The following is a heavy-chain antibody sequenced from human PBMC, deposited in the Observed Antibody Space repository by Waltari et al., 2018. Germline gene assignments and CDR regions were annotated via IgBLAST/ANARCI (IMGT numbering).Heavy chain of an antibody. D-gene: IGHD2-21*02. Sequence: QLAESGGGLVQPGQSLRLSCTVSVFSLSASVLHWIRQPPGKSPEWLASVSSGGDNHFYADSVKGRFVISTDNSKRMLFLQMKNLRRNDTAVYFCAGTATAFLDSWGQGTLVTVAS. CDR2: VSSGGDNH. CDR3: AGTATAFLDS. V-gene: IGHV3-33*05. CDR1: VFSLSASV. J-gene: IGHJ1*01.